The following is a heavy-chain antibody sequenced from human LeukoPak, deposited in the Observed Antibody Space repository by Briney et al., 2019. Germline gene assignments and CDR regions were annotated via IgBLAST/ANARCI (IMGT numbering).Heavy chain of an antibody. CDR1: GGSIRSSYYY. J-gene: IGHJ4*02. CDR3: ARHRGRYYDSGSYYYFDY. D-gene: IGHD3-10*01. V-gene: IGHV4-39*02. Sequence: SETLSLTCTVSGGSIRSSYYYWGWIRQPPGKGLKWIGSIYDSGSTYYNPSLKSRVTTSVDTSKNHFSLNLSSVTAADTAVYYCARHRGRYYDSGSYYYFDYWGQGTLVTVSS. CDR2: IYDSGST.